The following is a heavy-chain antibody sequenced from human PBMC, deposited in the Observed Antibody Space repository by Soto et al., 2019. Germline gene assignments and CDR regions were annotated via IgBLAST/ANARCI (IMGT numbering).Heavy chain of an antibody. V-gene: IGHV3-30-3*01. CDR3: ARDSRVTAMVGNWFDP. CDR1: GFTFSSYA. D-gene: IGHD5-18*01. J-gene: IGHJ5*02. Sequence: PVGSLRLSCAASGFTFSSYAMHWVRQAPGKGLEWVAVISYDGGNKYYADSVKGRFTISRDNSKNTLYLQMNSLRAEDTAVYYCARDSRVTAMVGNWFDPWGQGTLVTVSS. CDR2: ISYDGGNK.